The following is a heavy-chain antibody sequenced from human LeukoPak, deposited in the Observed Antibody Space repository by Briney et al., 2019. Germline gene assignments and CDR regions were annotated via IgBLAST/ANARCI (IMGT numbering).Heavy chain of an antibody. J-gene: IGHJ5*02. CDR1: GGSFSGYY. CDR3: ARVGYGEDWFDP. Sequence: SETLSLTCAVYGGSFSGYYWSWIRQPPGKGLEWIGEINHSGSTNYNPSLKSRVTISVDTSKNQFPLKLSSVTAADTAVYYCARVGYGEDWFDPWGQGTLVTVSS. CDR2: INHSGST. D-gene: IGHD4-17*01. V-gene: IGHV4-34*01.